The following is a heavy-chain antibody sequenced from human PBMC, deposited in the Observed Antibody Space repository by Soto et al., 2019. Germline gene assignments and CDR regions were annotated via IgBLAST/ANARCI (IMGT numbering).Heavy chain of an antibody. CDR2: ISGSGGST. CDR1: GFTFSSYA. V-gene: IGHV3-23*01. Sequence: EVQLLESGGGLVQPGGSLRLSCVASGFTFSSYAVSWVRQAPGKGLEWVSAISGSGGSTYYADSVKGRFTISRDNSKNTVFLQVNSLRAEDTAVYYCAKADDTAMAPAPYYFDYWGQGTLVTVSS. CDR3: AKADDTAMAPAPYYFDY. D-gene: IGHD5-18*01. J-gene: IGHJ4*02.